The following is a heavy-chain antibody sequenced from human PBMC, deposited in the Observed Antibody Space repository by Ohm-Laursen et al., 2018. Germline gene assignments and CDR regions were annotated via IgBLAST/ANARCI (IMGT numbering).Heavy chain of an antibody. Sequence: SLRLSCTAPGFTFNNYGFHWVRQAPGKGLERVAVIWHDGGHKFYLDSVKGRFTISRDNSRNTLYLQMNSLRAEDTAVYYCASGPSGMDVWGQGTTVTVSS. J-gene: IGHJ6*02. CDR1: GFTFNNYG. V-gene: IGHV3-33*01. CDR3: ASGPSGMDV. CDR2: IWHDGGHK.